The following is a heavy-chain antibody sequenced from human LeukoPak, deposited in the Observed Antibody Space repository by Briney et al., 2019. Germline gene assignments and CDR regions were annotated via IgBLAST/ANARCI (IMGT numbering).Heavy chain of an antibody. CDR3: ARDGGIYGDYLLFDL. Sequence: GGSLRLSCAASGFTFSSYSMNWVRQAPGKGLEWVSSISSSSSYIYYADSVKGRFTISRDNAKNSLYLQMNSLRAEDTALYHCARDGGIYGDYLLFDLWGRGTLVTVSS. CDR1: GFTFSSYS. V-gene: IGHV3-21*04. J-gene: IGHJ2*01. CDR2: ISSSSSYI. D-gene: IGHD4-17*01.